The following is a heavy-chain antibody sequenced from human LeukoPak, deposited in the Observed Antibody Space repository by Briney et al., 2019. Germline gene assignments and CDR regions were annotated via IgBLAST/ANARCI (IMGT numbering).Heavy chain of an antibody. V-gene: IGHV1-18*04. D-gene: IGHD2-2*01. CDR3: ARALFRGVVPAALGY. Sequence: ASVKVSCKASGYTFTSYGISWVRQAPGQGLEWMGWISAYNGNTNYAQKLQGRVTMTTDTSTGTAYMELRSLRSDDTAVYYCARALFRGVVPAALGYWGQGTLVTVSS. CDR1: GYTFTSYG. CDR2: ISAYNGNT. J-gene: IGHJ4*02.